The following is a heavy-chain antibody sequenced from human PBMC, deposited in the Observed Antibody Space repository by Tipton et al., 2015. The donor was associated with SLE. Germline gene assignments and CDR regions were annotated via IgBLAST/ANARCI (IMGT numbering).Heavy chain of an antibody. J-gene: IGHJ4*02. Sequence: TLSLTCTVYGGSFSGYYWSWVRQPPGKGLEWIGEINHGTGTKYNPSLKSRVTISLDTSKNQFSLRLTSVTAADTAVYYCAKTVAGAAYLFDLWGQGTLVTVSS. CDR3: AKTVAGAAYLFDL. D-gene: IGHD6-19*01. CDR2: INHGTGT. V-gene: IGHV4-34*01. CDR1: GGSFSGYY.